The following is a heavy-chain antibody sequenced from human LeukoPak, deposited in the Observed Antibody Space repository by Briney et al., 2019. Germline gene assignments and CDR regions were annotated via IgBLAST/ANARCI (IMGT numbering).Heavy chain of an antibody. CDR3: ARGQTTVGLDF. J-gene: IGHJ4*02. CDR2: IKQDGSEK. CDR1: GFTFSSHW. Sequence: GGSLRLSCGASGFTFSSHWMSWVRQVPGKGLEWVANIKQDGSEKYYVDSVEGRFTISRDNAKNSLYLQMNSLRAEDTAVYFCARGQTTVGLDFWGQGTLVSVSS. D-gene: IGHD4-23*01. V-gene: IGHV3-7*03.